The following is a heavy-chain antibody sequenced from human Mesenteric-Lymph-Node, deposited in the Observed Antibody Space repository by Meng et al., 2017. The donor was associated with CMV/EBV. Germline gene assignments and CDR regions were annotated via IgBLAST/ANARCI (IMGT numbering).Heavy chain of an antibody. CDR3: GRVGYCSSTSCYNTGNYFDY. CDR2: MSGYDDDT. CDR1: GYTFTTYG. Sequence: ASVKVSCKTSGYTFTTYGISWVRQAPGQGLEWVGWMSGYDDDTSYSPKLKGRVILTKDTSTSTAYMELRSLRSDDTAVYYCGRVGYCSSTSCYNTGNYFDYWGQGSLVTVSS. D-gene: IGHD2-2*01. V-gene: IGHV1-18*01. J-gene: IGHJ4*02.